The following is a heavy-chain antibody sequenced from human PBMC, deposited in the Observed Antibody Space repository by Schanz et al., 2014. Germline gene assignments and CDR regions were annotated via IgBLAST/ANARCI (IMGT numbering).Heavy chain of an antibody. CDR2: VYNNGRT. Sequence: QVQLQESGPGLVRPSETLSLTCTVSGASMDNYYWSWIRQPPGKGLEWIGYVYNNGRTYYNPSLKSRVAISVDTSKNQFSLKLTSMTAADTAVYYCARAEINSGYARYYYGMDVWGQGTTVTVSS. J-gene: IGHJ6*02. V-gene: IGHV4-59*01. CDR3: ARAEINSGYARYYYGMDV. CDR1: GASMDNYY. D-gene: IGHD5-12*01.